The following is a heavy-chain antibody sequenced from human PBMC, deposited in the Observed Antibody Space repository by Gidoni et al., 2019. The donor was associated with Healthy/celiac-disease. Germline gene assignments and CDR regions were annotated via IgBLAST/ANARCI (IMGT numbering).Heavy chain of an antibody. V-gene: IGHV4-39*01. CDR3: ARPASGRGFRGVIRY. J-gene: IGHJ4*02. CDR1: GGPISSRSYY. CDR2: IYYSGST. D-gene: IGHD3-10*01. Sequence: QLQLQESGPGLVKPSETLSLTCTVSGGPISSRSYYWVWIRQHPGKGLEWIGSIYYSGSTYYNPSLKSRVTISVDTSKNQFSLKLSSVTAADTAVYYCARPASGRGFRGVIRYWGQGTLVTVSS.